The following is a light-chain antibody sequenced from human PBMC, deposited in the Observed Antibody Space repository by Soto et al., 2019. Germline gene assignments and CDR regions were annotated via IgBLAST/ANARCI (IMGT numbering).Light chain of an antibody. V-gene: IGLV2-14*01. J-gene: IGLJ2*01. CDR1: SSDVGGYNY. CDR2: EVS. Sequence: QSALTQPASVSGSPGQSITISCTGTSSDVGGYNYVSWYQQHPGKVPKLMIYEVSNRPSGVSNRFSGSKSGNTASLTISGLQAEDEVDYYCSSYTSSSTVAFGGGTKLTVL. CDR3: SSYTSSSTVA.